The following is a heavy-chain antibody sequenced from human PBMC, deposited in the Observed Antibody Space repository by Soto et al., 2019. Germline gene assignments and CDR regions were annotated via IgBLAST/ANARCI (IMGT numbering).Heavy chain of an antibody. D-gene: IGHD3-22*01. CDR2: TYYSGST. CDR3: ARDSSGASWFDP. Sequence: PSETLSLTCTVSGGSISSYYWSWIRQPPGKGLEWIGYTYYSGSTNYNPSLKSRVTMSVDTSKNQFSLKLSSVTAADTAVYYCARDSSGASWFDPWGQGTLVTVSS. J-gene: IGHJ5*02. V-gene: IGHV4-59*12. CDR1: GGSISSYY.